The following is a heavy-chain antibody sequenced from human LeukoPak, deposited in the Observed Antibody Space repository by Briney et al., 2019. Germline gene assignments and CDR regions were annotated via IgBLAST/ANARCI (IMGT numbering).Heavy chain of an antibody. CDR2: IYYSGST. CDR1: GGSISSSSYY. V-gene: IGHV4-39*01. D-gene: IGHD6-19*01. CDR3: ARHGSASGWYRSHFDY. J-gene: IGHJ4*02. Sequence: SESLSLTCTVSGGSISSSSYYWGWIRQPPGKGLEWIGSIYYSGSTYYSPSLKSRVTMSVDTSKNQFSLKLSSVTAADSAVYYCARHGSASGWYRSHFDYWGQRTLVTVSS.